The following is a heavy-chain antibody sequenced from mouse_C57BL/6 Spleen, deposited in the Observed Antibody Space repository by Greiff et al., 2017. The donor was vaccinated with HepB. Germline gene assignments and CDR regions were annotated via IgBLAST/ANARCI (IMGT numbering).Heavy chain of an antibody. CDR3: ARVSSGYGYYYAMDY. J-gene: IGHJ4*01. CDR1: GFTFSDYY. V-gene: IGHV5-16*01. Sequence: DVMLVESEGGLVQPGSSTKLSCTASGFTFSDYYMAWVRQVPEKGLEWVANINYDGSSTYYLDSLKSRFIISRDNAKNILYLQMSSLKSEDTATYYCARVSSGYGYYYAMDYWGQGTSVTVSS. D-gene: IGHD3-2*02. CDR2: INYDGSST.